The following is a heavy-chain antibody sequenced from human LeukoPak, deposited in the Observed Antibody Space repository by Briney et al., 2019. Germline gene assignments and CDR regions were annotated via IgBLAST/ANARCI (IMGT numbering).Heavy chain of an antibody. Sequence: GSLRLSCAASGFTFSDYYISWIRQAPGKGLEWVSSISSSSIYTNYADSVKGRFTISRDNAKNSLFLQINNLRAEDTAVYYCARRYCSAGICYSGFDYWGQGTLVTVSS. CDR2: ISSSSIYT. CDR1: GFTFSDYY. D-gene: IGHD2-15*01. J-gene: IGHJ4*02. CDR3: ARRYCSAGICYSGFDY. V-gene: IGHV3-11*06.